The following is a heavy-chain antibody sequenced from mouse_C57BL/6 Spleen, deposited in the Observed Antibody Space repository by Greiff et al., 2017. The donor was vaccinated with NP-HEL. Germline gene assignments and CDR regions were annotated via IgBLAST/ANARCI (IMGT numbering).Heavy chain of an antibody. D-gene: IGHD1-1*01. CDR3: ARRNYGSSYNYAMDY. V-gene: IGHV1-4*01. CDR2: INPSSGYT. CDR1: GYTFTSYT. J-gene: IGHJ4*01. Sequence: QVQLQSGAELARPGASVKMSCKASGYTFTSYTMHWVKQRPGQGLEWIGYINPSSGYTKYNQKFKDKATLTADKSSSTAYMQLSSLTSEDSAVYYCARRNYGSSYNYAMDYWGQGTSVTVSS.